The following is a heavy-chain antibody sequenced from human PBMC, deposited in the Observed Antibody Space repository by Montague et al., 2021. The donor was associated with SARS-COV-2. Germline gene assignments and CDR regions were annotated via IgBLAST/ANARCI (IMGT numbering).Heavy chain of an antibody. CDR3: ARESLHLTGYYNDYFDY. D-gene: IGHD3-9*01. CDR2: IYTSGST. V-gene: IGHV4-61*02. Sequence: TLSLTCTVSGGSISSGSYYWNWIRQPAGKGLEWIGRIYTSGSTNYXPSLKSRVTISVDTSKNRFSLRLSSVTAADTAVYYCARESLHLTGYYNDYFDYWGQGTLVTVSS. CDR1: GGSISSGSYY. J-gene: IGHJ4*02.